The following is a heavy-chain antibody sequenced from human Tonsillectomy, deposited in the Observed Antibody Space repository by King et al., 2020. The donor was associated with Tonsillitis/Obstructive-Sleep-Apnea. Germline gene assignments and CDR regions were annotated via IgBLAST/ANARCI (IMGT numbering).Heavy chain of an antibody. CDR1: GCSVSSFY. CDR3: ARHSSSSGGAFDV. V-gene: IGHV4-59*02. CDR2: NQYSGRT. Sequence: VQLQEAGPGLVKPSETLSLTCTVSGCSVSSFYLSWVRQPPGKGMEWMGYNQYSGRTGYNTSLRSRITMSMETSKNHFSLKPNSVTSADTAMYYCARHSSSSGGAFDVWGQGTVVTVSS. D-gene: IGHD6-6*01. J-gene: IGHJ3*01.